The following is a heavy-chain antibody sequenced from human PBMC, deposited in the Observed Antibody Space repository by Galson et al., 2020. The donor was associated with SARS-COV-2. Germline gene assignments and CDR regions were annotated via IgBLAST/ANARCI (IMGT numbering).Heavy chain of an antibody. CDR2: IYHSGST. D-gene: IGHD2-2*01. CDR1: GGSISSGAYS. CDR3: ARLNVVVPTAILGGGWFDP. Sequence: TLSLTCAVSGGSISSGAYSLSWIRQPPGKGLEFIGYIYHSGSTYYNPSLRSRVTISVDRSKTQFSLKLDSVTAADTAVYYCARLNVVVPTAILGGGWFDPWGQGTLVTVSS. J-gene: IGHJ5*02. V-gene: IGHV4-30-2*01.